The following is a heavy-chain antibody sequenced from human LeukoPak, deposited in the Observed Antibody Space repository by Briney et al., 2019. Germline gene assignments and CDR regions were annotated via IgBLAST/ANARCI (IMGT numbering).Heavy chain of an antibody. CDR2: INPNSGDT. V-gene: IGHV1-2*02. J-gene: IGHJ4*02. CDR3: ARVGMVRTTHAFFDY. D-gene: IGHD4/OR15-4a*01. CDR1: GYTFTGYY. Sequence: ASVNVSCKASGYTFTGYYIHWVRQAPGQGLGWMGWINPNSGDTNYAQKFQGRVTMTRDTSISTAYMELSSLRSDDTAVYYCARVGMVRTTHAFFDYWGQGTLVTVSS.